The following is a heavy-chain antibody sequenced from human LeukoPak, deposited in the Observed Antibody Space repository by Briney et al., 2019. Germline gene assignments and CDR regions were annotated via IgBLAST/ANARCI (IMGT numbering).Heavy chain of an antibody. CDR2: ISSSSSTI. J-gene: IGHJ4*02. Sequence: PGGSLRLSCAASGFSFSDYYMNWIRQAPGKGLEWVSYISSSSSTIYYADSVKGRFTISRDNAKNLLYLQMNSLRAEDTAIYYCARDSVGDFDYWGQGTLVTVSS. CDR3: ARDSVGDFDY. CDR1: GFSFSDYY. D-gene: IGHD4-23*01. V-gene: IGHV3-11*01.